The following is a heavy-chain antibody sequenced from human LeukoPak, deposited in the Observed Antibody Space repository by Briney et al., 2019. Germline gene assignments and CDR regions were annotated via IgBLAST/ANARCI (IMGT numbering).Heavy chain of an antibody. CDR1: GFTFSIYW. V-gene: IGHV3-7*01. J-gene: IGHJ4*02. CDR2: IKQDGSEK. Sequence: GGSLRLSCAASGFTFSIYWMSWVRQAPGKGLEWVANIKQDGSEKYYVDSVKGRFTISRDNAKNSLYLQMNSMRAEDTAVYYCAREGGGYFDYWGQGTLVTVSS. CDR3: AREGGGYFDY.